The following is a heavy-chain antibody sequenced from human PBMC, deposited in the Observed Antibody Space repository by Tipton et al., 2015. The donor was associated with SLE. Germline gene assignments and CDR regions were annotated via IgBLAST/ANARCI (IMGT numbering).Heavy chain of an antibody. V-gene: IGHV4-59*01. J-gene: IGHJ6*03. CDR2: IYYSGST. Sequence: TLSLTCTVSGGSISSYYWSWIRQPPGKGLEWIGYIYYSGSTNYNPSLKIRVTISVDTAKNQCSLKLSSVTASDTAVYYCARVHSYGFIYYYYYMDVWGKGTTVTVSS. D-gene: IGHD5-18*01. CDR3: ARVHSYGFIYYYYYMDV. CDR1: GGSISSYY.